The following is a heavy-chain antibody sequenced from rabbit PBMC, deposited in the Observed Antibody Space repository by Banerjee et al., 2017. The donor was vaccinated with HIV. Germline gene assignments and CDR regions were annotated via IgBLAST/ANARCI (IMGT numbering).Heavy chain of an antibody. V-gene: IGHV1S40*01. CDR3: ARDNRYSSSIGNNL. J-gene: IGHJ4*01. Sequence: QSLEESGGDLVKPGASLTLTCTASGFSFSNTHYMCWVRQAPGKGLEWIACIYTSFGDTYYASWVNGRFTITRSTSLNTVTLQLNSLTAADTATYFCARDNRYSSSIGNNLWGPGTLVTVS. CDR1: GFSFSNTHY. CDR2: IYTSFGDT. D-gene: IGHD1-1*01.